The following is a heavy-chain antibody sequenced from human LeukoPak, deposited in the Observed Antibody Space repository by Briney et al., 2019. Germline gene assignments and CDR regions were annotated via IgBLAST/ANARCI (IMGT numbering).Heavy chain of an antibody. J-gene: IGHJ4*02. Sequence: SETLPLTCTVSGGSISSSSYYWGWIRQPPGKGLEWIGSIYYSGSTYYNPSLKSRVTISADTSKNQFSLKLSSVTAADTAVYYCASRKLGNDYWGQGTLVTVSS. V-gene: IGHV4-39*07. CDR3: ASRKLGNDY. CDR2: IYYSGST. D-gene: IGHD7-27*01. CDR1: GGSISSSSYY.